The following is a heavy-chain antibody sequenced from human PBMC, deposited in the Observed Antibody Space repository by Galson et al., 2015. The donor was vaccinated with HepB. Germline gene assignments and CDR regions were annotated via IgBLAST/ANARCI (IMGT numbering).Heavy chain of an antibody. J-gene: IGHJ4*02. CDR2: ISSSSSTI. CDR3: AKDSGSGWGMTVEGLWYFDY. V-gene: IGHV3-48*02. CDR1: GFTFSSYS. Sequence: SLRLSCAASGFTFSSYSMNWVRQAPGKGLEWVPYISSSSSTIYYADSVKGRFTISRDNAKNSLYLQMNSLRDEDTAVYYCAKDSGSGWGMTVEGLWYFDYWGQGTLVTVSS. D-gene: IGHD6-19*01.